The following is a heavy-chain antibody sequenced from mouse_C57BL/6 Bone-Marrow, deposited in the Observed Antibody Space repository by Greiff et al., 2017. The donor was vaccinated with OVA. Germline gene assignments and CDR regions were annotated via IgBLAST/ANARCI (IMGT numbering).Heavy chain of an antibody. CDR3: ARKLDYGSSYRYFDV. V-gene: IGHV1-52*01. CDR2: IDPSDSET. J-gene: IGHJ1*03. Sequence: VQLQQPGAELVRPGSSVKLSCKASGYTFTSYWMHWVKQRPIQGLEWIGNIDPSDSETHYNQKFKDKATLTVDKSSSTAYMQLSSLTSEDSAVYYCARKLDYGSSYRYFDVWGTGTTVTVSS. CDR1: GYTFTSYW. D-gene: IGHD1-1*01.